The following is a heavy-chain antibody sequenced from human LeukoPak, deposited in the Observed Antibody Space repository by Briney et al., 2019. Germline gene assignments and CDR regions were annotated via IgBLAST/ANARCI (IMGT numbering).Heavy chain of an antibody. J-gene: IGHJ5*02. D-gene: IGHD3-9*01. V-gene: IGHV7-4-1*02. Sequence: ASVTVSCKASGYTFTSYAMNWVRQAPGQGLEWMGWINTNTGNPTYAQGFTGRFVFSLDTSVSTAYLQISSLKAEDTAVYYCARQYYDILTGGSFDPWGQGTLATVSS. CDR3: ARQYYDILTGGSFDP. CDR1: GYTFTSYA. CDR2: INTNTGNP.